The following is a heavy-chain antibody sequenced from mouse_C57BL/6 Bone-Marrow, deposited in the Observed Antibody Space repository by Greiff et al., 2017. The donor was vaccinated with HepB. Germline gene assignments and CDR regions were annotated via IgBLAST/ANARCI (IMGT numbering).Heavy chain of an antibody. CDR1: GFTFSDYG. D-gene: IGHD1-1*01. V-gene: IGHV5-15*01. CDR3: ARQDYGGSSLFAY. CDR2: ISNLAYSI. Sequence: EVQGVESGGGLVQPGGSLKLSCAASGFTFSDYGMAWVRQAPRKGPEWVAFISNLAYSIYYADTVTGRFTISRENAKNTLYLEMSSLRSEDTAMYYCARQDYGGSSLFAYWGQGTLVTVSA. J-gene: IGHJ3*01.